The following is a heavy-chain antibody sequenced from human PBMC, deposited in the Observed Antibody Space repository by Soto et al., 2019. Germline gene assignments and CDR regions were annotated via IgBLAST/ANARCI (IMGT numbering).Heavy chain of an antibody. CDR2: ISWDGGST. CDR1: GFTFDDYT. V-gene: IGHV3-43*01. Sequence: EVQLVESGGVVVQPGGSLRLSCAASGFTFDDYTMHWVRQAPGKGLEWVSLISWDGGSTYYADSVKGRFTISRDNSKNSLYLQMNSLRTEDTALYYCANELVDAVAGLAPFDYWGQGTLVTVSS. D-gene: IGHD6-19*01. CDR3: ANELVDAVAGLAPFDY. J-gene: IGHJ4*02.